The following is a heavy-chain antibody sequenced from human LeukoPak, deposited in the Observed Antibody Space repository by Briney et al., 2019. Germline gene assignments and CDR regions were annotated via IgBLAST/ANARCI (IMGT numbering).Heavy chain of an antibody. CDR1: GGSISSYY. J-gene: IGHJ5*02. Sequence: SETLSLTCTVSGGSISSYYWSWIRQPAGKGLEWIGRIYTSGSTNHNPSLKSRVTMSVDTSKNQFSLKLSSVTAADTAVYYCAGDSSSWYLNWFDPWGQGTLVTVSS. CDR3: AGDSSSWYLNWFDP. CDR2: IYTSGST. D-gene: IGHD6-13*01. V-gene: IGHV4-4*07.